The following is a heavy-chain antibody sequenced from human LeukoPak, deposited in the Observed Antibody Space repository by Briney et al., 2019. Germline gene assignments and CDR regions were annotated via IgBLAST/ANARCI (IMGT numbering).Heavy chain of an antibody. J-gene: IGHJ4*02. D-gene: IGHD3-3*01. CDR2: FDPEDGET. CDR1: GYTLTKLS. V-gene: IGHV1-24*01. Sequence: ASVKVSCKVSGYTLTKLSMHWVRQAPGKGLEWMGGFDPEDGETIYAQKFQGRVTMTEDTSTDTAYMELSSLRSEDTAVYYCATVSPRITIFGVVIRSFGYFDYWGQGTLVTVSS. CDR3: ATVSPRITIFGVVIRSFGYFDY.